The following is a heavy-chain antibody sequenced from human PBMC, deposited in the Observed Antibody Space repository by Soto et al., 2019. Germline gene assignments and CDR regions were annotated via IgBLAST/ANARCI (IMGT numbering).Heavy chain of an antibody. V-gene: IGHV3-53*01. D-gene: IGHD3-10*01. CDR1: WFSVMSSQ. CDR3: ARVGPYDSQSYMFRYDRFDR. Sequence: GGSLRLSCAASWFSVMSSQMSWVRQAPWKGLEWVSIIFSDGTTHYGVSVKGRFTISRDSARNTVYLQMNGLRVDDTAVYYCARVGPYDSQSYMFRYDRFDRWGQGTQVTVSS. J-gene: IGHJ5*02. CDR2: IFSDGTT.